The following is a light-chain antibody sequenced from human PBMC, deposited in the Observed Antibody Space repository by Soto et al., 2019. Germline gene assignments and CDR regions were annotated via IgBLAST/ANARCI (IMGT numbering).Light chain of an antibody. J-gene: IGLJ2*01. CDR3: AAWDASLSGRYVV. Sequence: QAVVTQPPSASGTPGQRVTISCSGSSSNIGSNYVYWYQQLPGTAPKLLIYRNNQRPSGVPDRFSGSKSGTSAPLAISGLRSEDEADYYCAAWDASLSGRYVVFGGGTKVTVL. CDR2: RNN. CDR1: SSNIGSNY. V-gene: IGLV1-47*01.